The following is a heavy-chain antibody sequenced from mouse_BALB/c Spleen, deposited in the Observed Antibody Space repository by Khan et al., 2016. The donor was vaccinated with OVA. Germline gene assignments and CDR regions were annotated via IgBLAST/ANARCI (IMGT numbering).Heavy chain of an antibody. D-gene: IGHD2-4*01. Sequence: QVQLQQSGPELVKPGASVKMSCKASGYKFTDYVISWVKQRTGQGLEWIGDIYPGSGTTYYNERFEGKATLTADKTSNTAYMQFRSLTSEDSAVYFGARSYDNDGAWFVYWGQGTLVTVSA. V-gene: IGHV1-81*01. CDR1: GYKFTDYV. J-gene: IGHJ3*01. CDR3: ARSYDNDGAWFVY. CDR2: IYPGSGTT.